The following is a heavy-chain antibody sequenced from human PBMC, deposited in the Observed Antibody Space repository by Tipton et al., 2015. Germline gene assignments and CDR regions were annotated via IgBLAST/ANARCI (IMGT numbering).Heavy chain of an antibody. CDR1: GASISNFY. D-gene: IGHD1-14*01. CDR3: ARDVGGRDGRNHAFDL. CDR2: IYYSGST. V-gene: IGHV4-59*01. Sequence: LRLSCNVSGASISNFYWSWIRQSPGKGLEWIGYIYYSGSTNYNPSLKGRVSLSIDTSKKQFSLTLTSVTAADTAVYFCARDVGGRDGRNHAFDLWGQGTMVTVSS. J-gene: IGHJ3*01.